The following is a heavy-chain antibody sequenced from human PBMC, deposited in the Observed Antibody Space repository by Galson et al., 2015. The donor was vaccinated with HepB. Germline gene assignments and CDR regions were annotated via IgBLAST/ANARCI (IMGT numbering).Heavy chain of an antibody. CDR2: INHSGST. Sequence: LSLTCAVYGGSFSGYYWSWIRQPPGKGLEWIGEINHSGSTNYNPSLKSRVTISVDTSKNQFSLKLSSVTAADTAVYYCARGTIAAAGTGWFDPWGQGTLVTVSS. V-gene: IGHV4-34*01. D-gene: IGHD6-13*01. CDR1: GGSFSGYY. CDR3: ARGTIAAAGTGWFDP. J-gene: IGHJ5*02.